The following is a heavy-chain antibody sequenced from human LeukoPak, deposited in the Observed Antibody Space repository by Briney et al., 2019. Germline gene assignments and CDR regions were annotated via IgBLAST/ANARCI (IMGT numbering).Heavy chain of an antibody. CDR3: AKVGDYRKQVDYYFDY. Sequence: GGSLRLSCAASGFTFDDYAMHWFRQAPGRGLEWVSLISGGGGSTYYADSVKGRFTISRDNSKNSLYLQMNSLRTEDTALYYCAKVGDYRKQVDYYFDYWGQGTLVTVSS. CDR1: GFTFDDYA. J-gene: IGHJ4*02. V-gene: IGHV3-43*02. CDR2: ISGGGGST. D-gene: IGHD4-11*01.